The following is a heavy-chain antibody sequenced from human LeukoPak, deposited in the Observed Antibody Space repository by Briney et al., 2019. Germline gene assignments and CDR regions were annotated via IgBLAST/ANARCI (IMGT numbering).Heavy chain of an antibody. CDR2: ISYDGSNT. CDR1: GFTFSIYG. D-gene: IGHD3-22*01. V-gene: IGHV3-30*03. Sequence: PGRSLRLSCAASGFTFSIYGMHWVRQAPGKGLEWVAVISYDGSNTYYADSVKGRFTTSRDNSKNTLYLQMNSLRAEDTAVYYCAREPGRSGCYDYWGQGTLVTVSS. J-gene: IGHJ4*02. CDR3: AREPGRSGCYDY.